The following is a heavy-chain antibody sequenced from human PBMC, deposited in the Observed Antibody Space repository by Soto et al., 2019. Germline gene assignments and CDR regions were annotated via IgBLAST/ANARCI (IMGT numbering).Heavy chain of an antibody. J-gene: IGHJ4*02. CDR2: INPNSGGT. Sequence: GASVKVSCKASGYTFTGQYMHWVRQAPGQGLEWMGWINPNSGGTNYAQKFQGRVTMTSDTSISTAYMEVSRLRSDDTAVYYCATISVAATPDFDYWGQGTLVTVSS. V-gene: IGHV1-2*02. CDR3: ATISVAATPDFDY. D-gene: IGHD1-26*01. CDR1: GYTFTGQY.